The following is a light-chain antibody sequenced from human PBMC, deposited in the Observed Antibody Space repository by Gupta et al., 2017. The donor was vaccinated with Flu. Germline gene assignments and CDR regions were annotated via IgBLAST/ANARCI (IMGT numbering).Light chain of an antibody. CDR1: QGISSY. V-gene: IGKV1-9*01. CDR3: QRLNTYPLT. J-gene: IGKJ4*01. CDR2: AAS. Sequence: DIQLTQSPSFLSASVGDRVTITCRASQGISSYLAWYQQKPGKAPKLLIYAASTVQSGVPSRFSGRASGTEFTLTISILHPEDFTTYYCQRLNTYPLTFGGGTKVEIK.